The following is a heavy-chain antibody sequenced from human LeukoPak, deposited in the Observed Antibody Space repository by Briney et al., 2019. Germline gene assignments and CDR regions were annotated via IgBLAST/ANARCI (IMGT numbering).Heavy chain of an antibody. J-gene: IGHJ6*02. V-gene: IGHV3-23*01. CDR2: ISGSGGST. CDR3: AKEVGIIVVATPPRSEKPHYYYYYGMDV. D-gene: IGHD3-22*01. CDR1: GFTFSSYA. Sequence: GGSLRLSCAASGFTFSSYAMSWVRQAPGKGLEWVSAISGSGGSTYYADSVKGRFTISRDNSKNTLYLQMNSLRAEDTAVYYCAKEVGIIVVATPPRSEKPHYYYYYGMDVWGQGTTVTVSS.